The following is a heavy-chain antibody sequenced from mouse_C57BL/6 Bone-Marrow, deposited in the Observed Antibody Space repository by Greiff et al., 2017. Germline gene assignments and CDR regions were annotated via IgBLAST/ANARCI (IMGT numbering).Heavy chain of an antibody. V-gene: IGHV1-52*01. D-gene: IGHD3-2*02. Sequence: QVQLQQPGAELVRPGSSVKLSCKASGYTFTSYWMHWVKQRPIQGLEWIGNIDPSDSETHYNQKFKDKATLTVDKSSSTANMQLSSLTSEDSAVYYCARGDSSGPSPAYWGQGTLVTVSA. CDR1: GYTFTSYW. CDR3: ARGDSSGPSPAY. J-gene: IGHJ3*01. CDR2: IDPSDSET.